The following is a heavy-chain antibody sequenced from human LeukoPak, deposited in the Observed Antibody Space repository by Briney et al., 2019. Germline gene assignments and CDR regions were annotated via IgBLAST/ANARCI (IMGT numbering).Heavy chain of an antibody. CDR2: IYPGDSDT. D-gene: IGHD3-10*01. V-gene: IGHV5-51*01. J-gene: IGHJ3*02. CDR3: ARPPTYYYGSGIYNDAFDI. CDR1: GYSFTSYW. Sequence: GESLKISCKGSGYSFTSYWIGWVRQMPGKGLEWMGIIYPGDSDTRYSPSFQGQVTISADKSISTAYLQWSSLKASDTAMYYCARPPTYYYGSGIYNDAFDIWGQGTKVTVSS.